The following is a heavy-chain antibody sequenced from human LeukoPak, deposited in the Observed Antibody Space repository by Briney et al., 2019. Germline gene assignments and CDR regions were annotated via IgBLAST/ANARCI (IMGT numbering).Heavy chain of an antibody. CDR3: ARDRRRDSSSWYTGPIGFDP. CDR1: GYSITSAYY. V-gene: IGHV4-38-2*02. Sequence: KPSETLSLTCTVSGYSITSAYYWGWIRQPPGKGLEWIGSFFLKGSTYYNPSLKSRVTISVDTSKNQFSLKLSSVTAADTAVYYCARDRRRDSSSWYTGPIGFDPWGQGTLVTVSS. CDR2: FFLKGST. J-gene: IGHJ5*02. D-gene: IGHD6-13*01.